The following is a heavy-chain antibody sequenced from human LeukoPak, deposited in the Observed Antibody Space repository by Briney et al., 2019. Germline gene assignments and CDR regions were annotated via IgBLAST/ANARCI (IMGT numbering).Heavy chain of an antibody. V-gene: IGHV1-2*02. D-gene: IGHD5-12*01. CDR3: AIFSGYNLGGFDY. CDR1: GYTFTGYY. Sequence: ASVKVSCKASGYTFTGYYIHWVRQAPGQGLEWMGWINPNSGGTNYELKFQGRVTMTRNTSIGTAYMELSSLRSEDTAVYYCAIFSGYNLGGFDYWGQGTLVTVSS. CDR2: INPNSGGT. J-gene: IGHJ4*02.